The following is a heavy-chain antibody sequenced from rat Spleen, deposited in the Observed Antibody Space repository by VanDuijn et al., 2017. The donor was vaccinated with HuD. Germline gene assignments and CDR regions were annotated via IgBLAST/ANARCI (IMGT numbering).Heavy chain of an antibody. CDR3: ARLYYSVFDY. CDR2: ISYEGSST. J-gene: IGHJ2*01. V-gene: IGHV5-22*01. D-gene: IGHD1-1*01. Sequence: EVHLVESGGGLVQPGRSLKLSCAASGFTFSDYNMAWVRQAPKKGLEWVASISYEGSSTYYGDSVKGRFTISRDNAKSTLYLQMNSLRSEDTATYYCARLYYSVFDYWGQGVMVTVSS. CDR1: GFTFSDYN.